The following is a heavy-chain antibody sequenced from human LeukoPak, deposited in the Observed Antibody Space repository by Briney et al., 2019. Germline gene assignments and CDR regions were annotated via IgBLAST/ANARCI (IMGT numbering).Heavy chain of an antibody. Sequence: PSETLSLTCTVSGGSISSYYWSWIRQPAGKGLEWIGRIYTSGSTNYNPSLKSRVTMSVDTSKNQFSLKLSSVTAADTAMYYCARGGTMGNVNWFDPWGQGTLVTVSS. CDR3: ARGGTMGNVNWFDP. CDR1: GGSISSYY. J-gene: IGHJ5*02. D-gene: IGHD3-16*01. CDR2: IYTSGST. V-gene: IGHV4-4*07.